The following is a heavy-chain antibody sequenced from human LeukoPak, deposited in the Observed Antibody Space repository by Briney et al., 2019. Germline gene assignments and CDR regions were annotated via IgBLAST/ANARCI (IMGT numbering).Heavy chain of an antibody. CDR1: GGSISSSSYY. Sequence: SETLSLTCTVSGGSISSSSYYWGWIRQPPGKGLEWIGSIYYSGSTYYNPSLKSRVTISVDTSKNQFSLKLSSVTAADTAVYYCARHGLSSGWYFDYWGQGTLVTVSS. CDR2: IYYSGST. D-gene: IGHD6-19*01. V-gene: IGHV4-39*01. CDR3: ARHGLSSGWYFDY. J-gene: IGHJ4*02.